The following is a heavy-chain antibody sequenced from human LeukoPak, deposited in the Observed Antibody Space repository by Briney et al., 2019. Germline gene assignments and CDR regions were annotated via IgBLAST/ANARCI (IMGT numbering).Heavy chain of an antibody. V-gene: IGHV3-48*03. J-gene: IGHJ3*02. CDR3: ARKSYSGTYYRGAFDI. Sequence: PGGPLRLSCAASGFTFSSYEMNWVRQAPGKGLEWVSYISSSGSSIYYADSVKGRFTITRDNAKNSLYLQMNGLRAEDTAVYYCARKSYSGTYYRGAFDIWGQGTMVTVSS. CDR1: GFTFSSYE. CDR2: ISSSGSSI. D-gene: IGHD1-26*01.